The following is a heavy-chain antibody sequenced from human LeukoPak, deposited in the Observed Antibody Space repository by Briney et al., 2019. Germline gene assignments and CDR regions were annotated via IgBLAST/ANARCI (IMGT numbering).Heavy chain of an antibody. CDR1: GDTFSNYD. V-gene: IGHV1-69*05. D-gene: IGHD6-13*01. CDR2: IIPVFDTA. CDR3: ALSAEKQLVYFDF. J-gene: IGHJ4*02. Sequence: ASVKVSCKASGDTFSNYDVTWVRQAPGQRLEWMGRIIPVFDTAKYAQNFQGRVTMTTDESSSTAYMELYSLRSEDTAVYYCALSAEKQLVYFDFWGQGTLVTVSS.